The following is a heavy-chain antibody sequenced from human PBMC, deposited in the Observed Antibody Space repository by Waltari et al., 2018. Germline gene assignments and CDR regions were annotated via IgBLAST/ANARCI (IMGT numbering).Heavy chain of an antibody. D-gene: IGHD1-26*01. CDR2: IIPIFGTA. V-gene: IGHV1-69*01. Sequence: QVQLVQSGAEVKKPGSSVKVSCKASGGTFSSYAISWVRQAPGQGLEWMGGIIPIFGTANDAPKFQGRVTSTADESTSTAYMELSSLRSEDTAVYYCASIGSGELPPRPNWYFDLWGRGTLVTVSS. CDR1: GGTFSSYA. J-gene: IGHJ2*01. CDR3: ASIGSGELPPRPNWYFDL.